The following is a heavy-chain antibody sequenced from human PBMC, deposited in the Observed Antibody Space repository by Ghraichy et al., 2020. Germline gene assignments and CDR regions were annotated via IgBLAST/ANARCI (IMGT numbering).Heavy chain of an antibody. CDR1: GFTFSSYA. CDR3: AKGGRDFWSGYYTGIDY. D-gene: IGHD3-3*01. J-gene: IGHJ4*02. V-gene: IGHV3-23*01. CDR2: ISGSGGST. Sequence: GGSLRLSCAASGFTFSSYAMSWVRQAPGKGLEWVSAISGSGGSTYYADSVKGRFTSSRDNSKNTLYLQTNSLRAEDTAVYYCAKGGRDFWSGYYTGIDYWGQGTLVTVSS.